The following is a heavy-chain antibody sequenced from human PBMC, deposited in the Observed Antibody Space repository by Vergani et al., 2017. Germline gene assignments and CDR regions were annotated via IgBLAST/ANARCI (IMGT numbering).Heavy chain of an antibody. CDR2: ISSSGSTI. CDR1: GFTFSDYY. V-gene: IGHV3-11*04. D-gene: IGHD4-23*01. Sequence: QVQLVESGGGLVKPGGSLRPSCAAPGFTFSDYYMSWIRQAPGKGLEWVSYISSSGSTIYYADSVKGRFTISRDNAKNSLYLQMNSLRAADTAVYYCARDVSGRVLRWRIKACGMDVWSQGSTVTVSS. J-gene: IGHJ6*02. CDR3: ARDVSGRVLRWRIKACGMDV.